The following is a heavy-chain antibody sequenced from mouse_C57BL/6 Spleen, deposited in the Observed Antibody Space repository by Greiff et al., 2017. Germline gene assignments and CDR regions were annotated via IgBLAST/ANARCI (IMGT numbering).Heavy chain of an antibody. CDR1: GYTFTSYW. Sequence: VQLQQPGAELVRPGSSVKLSCKASGYTFTSYWMDWVKQRPGQGLEWIGNIYPSDSETHYNQKFKDKATLTVDKSSSTAYMQLSSLTSEDSAVYYCARGLGLMDYWGQGTSVTVSS. D-gene: IGHD3-3*01. V-gene: IGHV1-61*01. J-gene: IGHJ4*01. CDR3: ARGLGLMDY. CDR2: IYPSDSET.